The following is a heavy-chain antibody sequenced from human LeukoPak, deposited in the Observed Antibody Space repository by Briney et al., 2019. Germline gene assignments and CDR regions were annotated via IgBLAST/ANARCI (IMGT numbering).Heavy chain of an antibody. CDR3: ASRADYGDYYYGMDV. V-gene: IGHV4-59*08. J-gene: IGHJ6*04. CDR2: IYYSGST. D-gene: IGHD4-17*01. CDR1: GGSISSYY. Sequence: PAETLSLTCTVSGGSISSYYWSWIRQPPGKGLEWIGYIYYSGSTNYNPSLKSRVPISVATSKNQSSLKLSSVTAADTAVYSCASRADYGDYYYGMDVWAKGPTVPASS.